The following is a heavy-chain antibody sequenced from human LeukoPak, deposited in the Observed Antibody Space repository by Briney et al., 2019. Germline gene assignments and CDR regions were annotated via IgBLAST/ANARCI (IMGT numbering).Heavy chain of an antibody. CDR1: GDSFTSVTDY. D-gene: IGHD1-26*01. J-gene: IGHJ4*02. CDR2: VYYSGST. Sequence: PSETLSLTCTVSGDSFTSVTDYWAWIRQPPGKGLEWIGHVYYSGSTNYNPSLKSRVTISIDTPKNQFSLKVSSVTAADTAVYYCARGERVGASGYYFDYWGPGILVTVSS. CDR3: ARGERVGASGYYFDY. V-gene: IGHV4-61*01.